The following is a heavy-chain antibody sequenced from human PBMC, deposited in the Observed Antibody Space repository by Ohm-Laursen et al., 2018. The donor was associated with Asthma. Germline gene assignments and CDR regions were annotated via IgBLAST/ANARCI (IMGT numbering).Heavy chain of an antibody. D-gene: IGHD6-13*01. Sequence: SLRLSCTASGFTFTTFWMHWVRQAPGKGLEHVSAISNNGGSSYYAGSVKGRFTVSRDNSKNTLYLQMNSLRAEGTAVYYCAKDGYSSSWYFDYWGQGTLVTVSS. J-gene: IGHJ4*02. V-gene: IGHV3-64*04. CDR2: ISNNGGSS. CDR1: GFTFTTFW. CDR3: AKDGYSSSWYFDY.